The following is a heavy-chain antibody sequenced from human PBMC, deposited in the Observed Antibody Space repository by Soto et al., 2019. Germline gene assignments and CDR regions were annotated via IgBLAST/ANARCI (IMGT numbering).Heavy chain of an antibody. J-gene: IGHJ4*02. CDR2: ISYDGSDT. CDR1: GFIFSNNC. CDR3: SIVRGGQAALDH. D-gene: IGHD3-10*02. V-gene: IGHV3-33*08. Sequence: GGSLRLSCFASGFIFSNNCMHWVRQTPGKGLEWVALISYDGSDTFYADSVKGRFTIPRDHSKNNLFLHMNNLRAEDTAMYYYSIVRGGQAALDHWGQGILVTVSS.